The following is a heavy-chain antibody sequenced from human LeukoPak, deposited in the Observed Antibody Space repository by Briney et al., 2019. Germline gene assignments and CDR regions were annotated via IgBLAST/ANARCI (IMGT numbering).Heavy chain of an antibody. CDR1: GGTFSSYA. CDR3: ARIEGYCSSTSCPHDAFDI. J-gene: IGHJ3*02. Sequence: SVKVSCKASGGTFSSYAISWVRQVPGQGLEWMGGIIPIFGTANYAQKFQGRVTITADESTSTAYMELSSLRSEDTAVYYCARIEGYCSSTSCPHDAFDIWGQGTMVTVSS. V-gene: IGHV1-69*13. CDR2: IIPIFGTA. D-gene: IGHD2-2*01.